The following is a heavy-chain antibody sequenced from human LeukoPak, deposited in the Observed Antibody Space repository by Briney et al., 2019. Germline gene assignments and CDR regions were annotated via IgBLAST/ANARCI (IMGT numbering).Heavy chain of an antibody. Sequence: PSETLSLTCTVSGYSISSGYYWGWIRQPPGKGLEWIGSIYHSGSTYYNPSLKSRVTISVDTPKNQFSLKLSSVTAADTAVYYCAGGELFKDYWGQGTLVTVSS. CDR2: IYHSGST. CDR3: AGGELFKDY. D-gene: IGHD3-10*01. CDR1: GYSISSGYY. J-gene: IGHJ4*02. V-gene: IGHV4-38-2*02.